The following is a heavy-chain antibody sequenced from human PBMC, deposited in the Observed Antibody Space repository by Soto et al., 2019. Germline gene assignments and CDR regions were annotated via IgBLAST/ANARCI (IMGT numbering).Heavy chain of an antibody. CDR1: GYTFTSYG. V-gene: IGHV1-3*01. CDR3: VRRHVSATGIDWFDP. CDR2: INAANGDT. Sequence: ASVKVSCKASGYTFTSYGIHWVRQAPGQRLEWMGWINAANGDTKYSPKFQGRVTITRDTSASTAYMELSSLRSEDTAVYYCVRRHVSATGIDWFDPWGQGTLITVSS. D-gene: IGHD6-13*01. J-gene: IGHJ5*02.